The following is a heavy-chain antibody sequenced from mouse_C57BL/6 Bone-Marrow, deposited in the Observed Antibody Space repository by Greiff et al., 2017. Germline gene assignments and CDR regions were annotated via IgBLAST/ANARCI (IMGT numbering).Heavy chain of an antibody. CDR3: ANYGSSAFDY. D-gene: IGHD1-1*01. J-gene: IGHJ3*01. V-gene: IGHV1-81*01. Sequence: VQLQQSGAELARPGASVKLSCKASGYTFTSYGMSWVKQRPGQGLEWIGGIYPRSGNTNYNEKFKGKATLTADKSSSTAYMELRSLTSEDSAVYLSANYGSSAFDYWGQGTLVTVSA. CDR1: GYTFTSYG. CDR2: IYPRSGNT.